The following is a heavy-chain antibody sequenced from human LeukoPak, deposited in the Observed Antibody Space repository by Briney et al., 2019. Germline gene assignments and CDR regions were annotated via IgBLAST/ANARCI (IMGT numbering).Heavy chain of an antibody. CDR1: GYTFTSYD. D-gene: IGHD4-11*01. CDR2: MNPNSGNT. Sequence: ASVKVSCKASGYTFTSYDINWVRQATGQGLEWMGWMNPNSGNTGYAQKFQGRVTITRNTSISTAYMELSSLRSEDTAVYYCARDYSSAPYYFDYWGQGTLVTVSS. V-gene: IGHV1-8*03. J-gene: IGHJ4*02. CDR3: ARDYSSAPYYFDY.